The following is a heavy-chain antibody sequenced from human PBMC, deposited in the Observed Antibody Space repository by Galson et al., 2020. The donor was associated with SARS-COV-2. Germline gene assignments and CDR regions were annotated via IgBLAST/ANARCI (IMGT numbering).Heavy chain of an antibody. J-gene: IGHJ4*02. CDR1: GGSISSGDYY. CDR3: ARASTEVTMIVVVITHFDY. Sequence: ETSETLSLTCTVSGGSISSGDYYWSWIRQPPGNGLEWIGYIYYSGSTYYNPSLKSRVTISVDTSKNQFSLKLSSVTAADTAVYYCARASTEVTMIVVVITHFDYWGQGTLVTVSS. V-gene: IGHV4-30-4*01. D-gene: IGHD3-22*01. CDR2: IYYSGST.